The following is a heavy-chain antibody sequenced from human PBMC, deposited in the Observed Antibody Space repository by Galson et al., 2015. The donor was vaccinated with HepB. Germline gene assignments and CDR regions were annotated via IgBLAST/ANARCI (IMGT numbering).Heavy chain of an antibody. V-gene: IGHV3-30-3*01. J-gene: IGHJ6*02. CDR1: GFTFSSYA. CDR2: ISYDGSNK. D-gene: IGHD2-21*02. Sequence: SLRLSCAASGFTFSSYAMHWVRQAPGKGLEWVAVISYDGSNKYYADSVKGRFTISRDNSKNTLYLQMNSLRAEDTAVYYCARDGVVVTAIRDYYYYGMDVWGQGTTVTVSS. CDR3: ARDGVVVTAIRDYYYYGMDV.